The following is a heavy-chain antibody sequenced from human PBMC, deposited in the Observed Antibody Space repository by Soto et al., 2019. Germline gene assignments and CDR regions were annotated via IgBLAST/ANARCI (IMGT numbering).Heavy chain of an antibody. V-gene: IGHV3-11*01. J-gene: IGHJ4*02. Sequence: QVQLVESGGGLVKPGGSLRLSCAASGFTFSDYYMGWIRQAPGKGLEWVSSISSGVGSTIYYADSVKGRFTTSRDNAYNSLYLQMNSLRAEDTAVYYWAREMRRSYGQFDYWGQGTLVTASS. CDR2: ISSGVGSTI. CDR3: AREMRRSYGQFDY. D-gene: IGHD3-16*01. CDR1: GFTFSDYY.